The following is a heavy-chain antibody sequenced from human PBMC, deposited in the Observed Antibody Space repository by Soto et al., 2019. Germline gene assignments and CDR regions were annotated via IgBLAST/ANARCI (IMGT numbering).Heavy chain of an antibody. Sequence: TLSLTCTFSGFSISSGCYYWSWIRQHPGRGLEWIGYIYYSGSTYYNPSLKSRVTISVDTSKNQFSLKLSSVTAADTAVYYCARDLRSDAFDIWGQGTMVTVSS. D-gene: IGHD3-3*01. V-gene: IGHV4-31*03. CDR1: GFSISSGCYY. CDR3: ARDLRSDAFDI. J-gene: IGHJ3*02. CDR2: IYYSGST.